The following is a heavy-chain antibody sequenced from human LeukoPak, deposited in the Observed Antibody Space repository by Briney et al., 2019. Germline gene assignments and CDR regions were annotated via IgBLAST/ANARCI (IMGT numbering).Heavy chain of an antibody. CDR2: ISRNSRYI. CDR1: GFSFSTYS. J-gene: IGHJ3*02. D-gene: IGHD3-9*01. CDR3: ANEYDILTRYYAFDM. V-gene: IGHV3-21*06. Sequence: PGGSLRLSCAASGFSFSTYSMNWVRQAPGKGLEWVSSISRNSRYIYYADSMRGRFTISRDNAKNSLYLQMNSLKPEDTAVYYCANEYDILTRYYAFDMWGQGTMVTVSS.